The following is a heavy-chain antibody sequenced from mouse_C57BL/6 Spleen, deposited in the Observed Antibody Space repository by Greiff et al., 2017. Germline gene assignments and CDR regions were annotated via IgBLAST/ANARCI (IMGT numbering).Heavy chain of an antibody. J-gene: IGHJ3*01. V-gene: IGHV6-3*01. CDR2: IRLKSDNYAT. CDR3: TGPGGLLNWFAY. CDR1: GFTFSNYW. Sequence: EVKLVESGGGLVQPGGSMKLSCVASGFTFSNYWMNWVRQSPEKGLEWVAQIRLKSDNYATHYAESVKGRFTISRDDSKSSVYLQMNNLRAEDTGIYYCTGPGGLLNWFAYWGQGTLVTVSA. D-gene: IGHD2-3*01.